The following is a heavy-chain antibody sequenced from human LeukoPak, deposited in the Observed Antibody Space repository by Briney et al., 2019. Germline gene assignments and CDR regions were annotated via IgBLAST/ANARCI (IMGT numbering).Heavy chain of an antibody. Sequence: PSETLSLTCTVSGGSISSYYWGWIRQPPGKGLEWIGSIYYSGSTYYNPSLESRVTISVDTSKNQFSLKLSSVTAADTAVYYCASQPGGVTNFFDYWGQGTLVTVSS. J-gene: IGHJ4*02. D-gene: IGHD2-21*02. V-gene: IGHV4-39*01. CDR1: GGSISSYY. CDR3: ASQPGGVTNFFDY. CDR2: IYYSGST.